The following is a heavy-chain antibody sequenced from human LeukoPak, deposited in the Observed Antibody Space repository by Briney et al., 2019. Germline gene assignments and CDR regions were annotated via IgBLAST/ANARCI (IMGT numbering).Heavy chain of an antibody. V-gene: IGHV3-23*01. CDR3: AKADDSSGYYISLFDY. CDR1: GFTFSSYA. CDR2: ISGSGGST. D-gene: IGHD3-22*01. J-gene: IGHJ4*02. Sequence: PGGSLRLSCAASGFTFSSYAMSWVRQAPGKGLGWVSAISGSGGSTYYADSVKGRFTISRDNSKNTLYLQMNSLRAEDTAVYYCAKADDSSGYYISLFDYWGQGTLVTVSS.